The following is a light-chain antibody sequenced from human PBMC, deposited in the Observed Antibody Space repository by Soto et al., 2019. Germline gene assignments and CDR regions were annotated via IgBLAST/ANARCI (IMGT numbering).Light chain of an antibody. J-gene: IGLJ3*02. V-gene: IGLV2-11*01. Sequence: QSALTQPRSVSGSPGQSVTISCTGTSSDVGDDNYVSWYQHHPGKAPKLMIYDVSKWPSGVPDRFSGSKSSNTASLTISGLQAEDEADYYCCSYVGSYTWAFGGGTKVTVL. CDR1: SSDVGDDNY. CDR3: CSYVGSYTWA. CDR2: DVS.